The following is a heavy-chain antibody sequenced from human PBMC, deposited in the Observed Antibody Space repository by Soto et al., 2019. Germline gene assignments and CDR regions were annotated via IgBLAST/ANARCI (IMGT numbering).Heavy chain of an antibody. CDR2: INHSGST. CDR1: GGSFSGYY. J-gene: IGHJ4*02. D-gene: IGHD2-21*01. CDR3: ARGLHASYYSRPPFDY. Sequence: SETLSLTCAVYGGSFSGYYSSWIRQPPGKGLEWIGEINHSGSTNYNPSLKSRVTISVDTSKNQFSLKLSSVTAADTPVYYCARGLHASYYSRPPFDYWGQGTLVTVSS. V-gene: IGHV4-34*01.